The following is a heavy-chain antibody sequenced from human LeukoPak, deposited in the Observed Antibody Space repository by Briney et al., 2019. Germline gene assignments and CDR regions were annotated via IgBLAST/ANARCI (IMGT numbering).Heavy chain of an antibody. Sequence: GGSLRLSCAASGFTLTSYAMSWVRQAPGKGLEWLGHIKSEGEGATTDYAAPAKGRFAISRDDSKNMLYLQMSSLKIDDTASYYCIAHFPYFYALDVWGKGTAVTVSS. CDR1: GFTLTSYA. D-gene: IGHD3-3*02. CDR3: IAHFPYFYALDV. CDR2: IKSEGEGATT. V-gene: IGHV3-15*01. J-gene: IGHJ6*04.